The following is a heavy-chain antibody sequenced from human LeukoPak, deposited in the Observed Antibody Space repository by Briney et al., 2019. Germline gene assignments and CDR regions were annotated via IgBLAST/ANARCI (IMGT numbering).Heavy chain of an antibody. D-gene: IGHD2-21*01. CDR1: GGSISSYY. V-gene: IGHV4-59*01. CDR3: AREPPPQYGGGFAP. CDR2: IYYSGST. Sequence: SETLSLTCTVSGGSISSYYWSWIRQPPGKGLEWIGYIYYSGSTNYNPSLKSRVTISVDTSKNQFSLKLSSVTAADTAVYYCAREPPPQYGGGFAPWGQGTLVTVSS. J-gene: IGHJ5*02.